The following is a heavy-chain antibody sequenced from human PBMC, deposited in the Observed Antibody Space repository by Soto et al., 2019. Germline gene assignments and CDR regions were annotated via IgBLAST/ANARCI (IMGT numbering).Heavy chain of an antibody. D-gene: IGHD6-19*01. V-gene: IGHV1-18*01. Sequence: GKVACKASGSTFTSYGISWVRQAPGQGLEWMGWISAYNGNTNYAQKLQGRVTMTTDTSTSTAYMELRSLRSDDTAVYYCARDGWYSSGWYTNYGMDVWGQGTTVTVSS. CDR3: ARDGWYSSGWYTNYGMDV. J-gene: IGHJ6*02. CDR2: ISAYNGNT. CDR1: GSTFTSYG.